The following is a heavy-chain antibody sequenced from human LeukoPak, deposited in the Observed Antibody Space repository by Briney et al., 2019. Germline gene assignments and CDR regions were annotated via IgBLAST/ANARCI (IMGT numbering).Heavy chain of an antibody. V-gene: IGHV3-30*02. CDR1: GFTFNTYG. CDR3: AKDTVKVTTIRRVPHYMDV. D-gene: IGHD5-12*01. CDR2: IRYDGSIK. J-gene: IGHJ6*03. Sequence: GGSLRLSCGASGFTFNTYGIHWVRQAPGKGLEWVAFIRYDGSIKYYADSVKGRFTISRDNSKNTLYLQMNSLRAEDTALYYCAKDTVKVTTIRRVPHYMDVWGKGTTVTISS.